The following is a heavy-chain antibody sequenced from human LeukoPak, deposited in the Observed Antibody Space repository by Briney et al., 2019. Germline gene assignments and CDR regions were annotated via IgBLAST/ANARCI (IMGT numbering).Heavy chain of an antibody. J-gene: IGHJ4*02. CDR3: ARDNYYYDSSGYYHFDY. V-gene: IGHV3-15*01. CDR1: GIPFIDAW. D-gene: IGHD3-22*01. Sequence: GESLRLSCELSGIPFIDAWMSWVRQAPGKGLEWVGRIKGTTADGTTAYAAPVKGRFLITRDDSQRMVYLQMDSLRAEDTAVYYCARDNYYYDSSGYYHFDYWGQGTLVTVSS. CDR2: IKGTTADGTT.